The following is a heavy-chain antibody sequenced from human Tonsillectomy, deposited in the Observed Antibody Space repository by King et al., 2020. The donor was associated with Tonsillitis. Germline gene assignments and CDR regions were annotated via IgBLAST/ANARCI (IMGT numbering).Heavy chain of an antibody. CDR1: EFTFSSYG. D-gene: IGHD3-10*01. J-gene: IGHJ6*02. Sequence: VQLVESGGGVVQPGRSLRLSCAASEFTFSSYGMHWVRQAPGKGLEWVAVISYDGINKYYADSVKGRFTISRDISKNTLYLQMSSLRAEDTAVYYCAKSLGSGSYQYYYGMDVWGQGTTVTVSS. CDR3: AKSLGSGSYQYYYGMDV. V-gene: IGHV3-30*18. CDR2: ISYDGINK.